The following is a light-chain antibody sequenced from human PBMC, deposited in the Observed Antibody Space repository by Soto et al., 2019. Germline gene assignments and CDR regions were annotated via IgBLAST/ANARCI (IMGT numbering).Light chain of an antibody. V-gene: IGLV3-21*04. Sequence: SYELTQPPSVSVAPGGTASIPCGESDIGTKLVQWYQQKPGQAPVLVMSDDDDRPSGIPERFSGSNSVNTASLTISRVEAGDEADYYCQVWDSSTDIYVFGTGTKLTVL. CDR3: QVWDSSTDIYV. CDR1: DIGTKL. CDR2: DDD. J-gene: IGLJ1*01.